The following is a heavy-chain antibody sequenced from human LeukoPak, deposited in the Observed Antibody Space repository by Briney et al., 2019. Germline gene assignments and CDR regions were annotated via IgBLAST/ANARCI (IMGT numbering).Heavy chain of an antibody. D-gene: IGHD2-15*01. V-gene: IGHV3-48*01. CDR3: ARAIGYCSGGSCSGVDY. Sequence: GGSLRLSCAASGFTFSSYSMNWVRQAPGKGLEWVSYISSSSSTIYYADSVKGRFTISRDNAKSSLYLQMNSLRAEDTAVYYCARAIGYCSGGSCSGVDYWGQGTLVTVSS. CDR2: ISSSSSTI. J-gene: IGHJ4*02. CDR1: GFTFSSYS.